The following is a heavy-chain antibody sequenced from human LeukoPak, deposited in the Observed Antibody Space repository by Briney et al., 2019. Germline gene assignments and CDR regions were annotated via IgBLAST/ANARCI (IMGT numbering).Heavy chain of an antibody. CDR2: INPNSGGT. D-gene: IGHD3-3*01. V-gene: IGHV1-2*02. Sequence: ASVKVSCKASGYTFTGYYMHWVRQAPGQGLEWTGWINPNSGGTNYAQKFQGRVTMTRDTSISTAYMELSRLRSDDTAVYYCARDSYDFWSGHHFDYWGQGTLVTVSS. CDR3: ARDSYDFWSGHHFDY. CDR1: GYTFTGYY. J-gene: IGHJ4*02.